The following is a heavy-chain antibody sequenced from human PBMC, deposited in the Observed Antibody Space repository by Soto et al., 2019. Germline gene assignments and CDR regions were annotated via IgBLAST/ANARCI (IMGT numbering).Heavy chain of an antibody. D-gene: IGHD3-22*01. Sequence: PSETLSLTCTVSGGSISSYYWSWIRQPPGKGLERTGYIYDSGSTNYNPSLKSRVTISVDTSKNQFSLKLSSVTAADTAVYYCERASVVYENWFDPWGQGTLVTVSS. CDR2: IYDSGST. CDR3: ERASVVYENWFDP. V-gene: IGHV4-59*01. J-gene: IGHJ5*02. CDR1: GGSISSYY.